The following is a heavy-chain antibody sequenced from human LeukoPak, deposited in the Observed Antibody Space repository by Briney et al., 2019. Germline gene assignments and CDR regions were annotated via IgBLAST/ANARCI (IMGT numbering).Heavy chain of an antibody. CDR2: ISGSGGST. CDR3: ARAEGYYDSSGNDAFDI. D-gene: IGHD3-22*01. J-gene: IGHJ3*02. V-gene: IGHV3-23*01. CDR1: GFTFSSYA. Sequence: QAGGSLRLSCAASGFTFSSYAMSWVRQAPGKGLEWVSAISGSGGSTYYADSVKGRFTISRDNSKNTLYLQMNSLRAEDTAVYYCARAEGYYDSSGNDAFDIWGQGTMVTVSS.